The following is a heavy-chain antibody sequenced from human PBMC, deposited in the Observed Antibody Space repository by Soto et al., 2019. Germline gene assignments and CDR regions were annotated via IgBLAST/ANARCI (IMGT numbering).Heavy chain of an antibody. CDR1: GYKFTTYG. CDR3: SRGLGTNGLDV. CDR2: ISTYSGNT. D-gene: IGHD3-16*01. Sequence: ASVKVSCKASGYKFTTYGITWVRQAPGQGLEWMGGISTYSGNTDSAQKFQDRVTMTTDTSTSTAYMELTSLTSDDTAVYYCSRGLGTNGLDVWGQGTTVTVSS. V-gene: IGHV1-18*04. J-gene: IGHJ6*02.